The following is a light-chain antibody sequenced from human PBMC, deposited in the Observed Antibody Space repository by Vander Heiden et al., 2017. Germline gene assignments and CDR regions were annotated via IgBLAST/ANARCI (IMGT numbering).Light chain of an antibody. V-gene: IGLV6-57*02. Sequence: NFMLTQPHSVSDPPGKTVTISCTGSRGRIVSNYVQWYQQRPGSAPTTVIYENNQRPSGVPDRFSCSIDRSSNSASLTISGLKTEDEADYYCQSYDSTNEGVFGGGTRLTVL. CDR2: ENN. J-gene: IGLJ3*02. CDR1: RGRIVSNY. CDR3: QSYDSTNEGV.